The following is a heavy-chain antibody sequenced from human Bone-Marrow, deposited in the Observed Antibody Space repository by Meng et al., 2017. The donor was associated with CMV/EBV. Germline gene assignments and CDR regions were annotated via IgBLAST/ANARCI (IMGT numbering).Heavy chain of an antibody. CDR2: ISGSGDST. CDR1: VFTFSYYA. V-gene: IGHV3-23*01. J-gene: IGHJ4*02. Sequence: SFRLSFAASVFTFSYYALTWVRQAPGKGLEWVTTISGSGDSTNYADSVKGRFTISRDNSKNTVYLQMNSLRVDDTAMYFCAKIKDYWGQGILVTV. CDR3: AKIKDY.